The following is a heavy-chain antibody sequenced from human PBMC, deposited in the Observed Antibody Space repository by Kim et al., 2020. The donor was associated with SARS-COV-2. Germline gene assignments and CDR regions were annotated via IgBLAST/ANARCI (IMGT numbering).Heavy chain of an antibody. Sequence: SVKVSCKASGDTFSNYAISWVRQAPGQGLEWMGGIIPIFGTANYAQKFQGRVTITADDSTSTAYMELSSLRSEDTAVYYCARSGYSSSWYTFYGVDVGGQGTADTV. CDR3: ARSGYSSSWYTFYGVDV. CDR1: GDTFSNYA. CDR2: IIPIFGTA. J-gene: IGHJ6*02. V-gene: IGHV1-69*13. D-gene: IGHD6-13*01.